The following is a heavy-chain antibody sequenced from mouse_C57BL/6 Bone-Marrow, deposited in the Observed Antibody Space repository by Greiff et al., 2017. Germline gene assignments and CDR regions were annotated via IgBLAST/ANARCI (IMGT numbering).Heavy chain of an antibody. CDR1: GFTFKNSC. D-gene: IGHD2-5*01. CDR2: IDPANGTT. CDR3: ARWSSNYEVDY. J-gene: IGHJ4*01. Sequence: DVKLVESVAELVRPGASVKLSCTASGFTFKNSCMHWVKQRPEQGLEWIGRIDPANGTTKYAAKFKGKATLTADPSSNTAYLQLSSLTSEDTAIYYCARWSSNYEVDYWGQGTSLTVSS. V-gene: IGHV14-3*01.